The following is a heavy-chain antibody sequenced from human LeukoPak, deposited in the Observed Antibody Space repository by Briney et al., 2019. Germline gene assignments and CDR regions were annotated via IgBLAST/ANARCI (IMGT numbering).Heavy chain of an antibody. CDR3: ARGSYYYNGIDV. V-gene: IGHV6-1*03. CDR1: GDSVSSNVAA. CDR2: TYYRSKWND. Sequence: SQTLSLTCAISGDSVSSNVAAWHWIRQSPSRGLEWLGRTYYRSKWNDDSAESVKKSITINPDTSKNQFSLQLNSATPEDTGVYYCARGSYYYNGIDVWGRGTTVTVSS. J-gene: IGHJ6*02.